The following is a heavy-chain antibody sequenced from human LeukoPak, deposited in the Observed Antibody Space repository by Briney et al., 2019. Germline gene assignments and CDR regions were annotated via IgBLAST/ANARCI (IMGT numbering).Heavy chain of an antibody. Sequence: KPSETLSLTCSVSGSSISSSYYWGWIRQFPWKGLERIASLHHSGSAHYNPSLKSRVTISRDTSNNQFSLRLNSVTAADTAVYFCASLTLDGYHFVWWGRGTLVTVSS. CDR3: ASLTLDGYHFVW. CDR2: LHHSGSA. J-gene: IGHJ4*02. V-gene: IGHV4-38-2*02. CDR1: GSSISSSYY. D-gene: IGHD1-20*01.